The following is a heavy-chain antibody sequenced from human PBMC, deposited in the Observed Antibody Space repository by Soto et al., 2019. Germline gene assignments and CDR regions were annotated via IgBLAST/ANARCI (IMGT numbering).Heavy chain of an antibody. CDR3: ARARYDILTGYLLDY. Sequence: PSLTCTVSGGSISSGGYYWSWIRQHPGKGLEWIGYIYYSGSTYYNPSLKSRVTISVDTSKNQFSLKLSSVTAADTAVYYCARARYDILTGYLLDYWGQGTLVTVSS. J-gene: IGHJ4*02. V-gene: IGHV4-31*03. D-gene: IGHD3-9*01. CDR1: GGSISSGGYY. CDR2: IYYSGST.